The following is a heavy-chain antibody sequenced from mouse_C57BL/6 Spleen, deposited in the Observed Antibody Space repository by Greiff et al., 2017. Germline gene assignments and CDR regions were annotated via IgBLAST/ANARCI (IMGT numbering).Heavy chain of an antibody. D-gene: IGHD1-1*01. CDR1: GFTFTDYY. CDR3: ARWGVVAPDYAMDY. J-gene: IGHJ4*01. V-gene: IGHV7-3*01. CDR2: IRNKANGYTT. Sequence: DVMLVESGGGLVQPGGSLSLSCAASGFTFTDYYMSWVRQPPGKALEWLGFIRNKANGYTTEYSASVKGRFTISRDNSQSILYLQMNALRAEDSATYYCARWGVVAPDYAMDYWGQGTSVTVSS.